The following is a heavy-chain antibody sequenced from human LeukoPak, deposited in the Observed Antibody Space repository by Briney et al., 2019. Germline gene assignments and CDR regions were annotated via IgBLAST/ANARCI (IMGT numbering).Heavy chain of an antibody. V-gene: IGHV3-49*03. CDR2: IRSKAYGGTI. CDR1: GFTFGDYA. CDR3: TRDHVRFGGPEV. J-gene: IGHJ2*01. D-gene: IGHD3-16*01. Sequence: GRSLRLSCTASGFTFGDYAMSWFRQAPGKGLGWVGFIRSKAYGGTIEYAASVKGRFTISRDDSKSIAYLQMNSLKTEDTAVYYCTRDHVRFGGPEVWGRGTLVTVSS.